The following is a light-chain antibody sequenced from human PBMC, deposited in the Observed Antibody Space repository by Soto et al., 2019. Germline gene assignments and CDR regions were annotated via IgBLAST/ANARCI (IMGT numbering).Light chain of an antibody. J-gene: IGKJ3*01. CDR1: QSISNW. V-gene: IGKV1-5*03. CDR3: QQANSFPFT. Sequence: DIQMTQSPSTLSASVGDRVTITCRASQSISNWLAWYQQKPGEAPKLLIYKASNLENGVPSRFSGSGSGTDFTLIISSLQPEDFATYYCQQANSFPFTFGPGTKVDIK. CDR2: KAS.